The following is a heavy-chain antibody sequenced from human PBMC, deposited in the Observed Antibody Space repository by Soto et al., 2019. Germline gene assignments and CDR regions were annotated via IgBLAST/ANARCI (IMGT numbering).Heavy chain of an antibody. D-gene: IGHD3-16*01. V-gene: IGHV1-18*01. CDR2: INPYNGNT. J-gene: IGHJ4*02. Sequence: QVQLVQSGAEVKKPGASVKVSCKASGYTFTSYGISWVRQAPGQGLEWMGWINPYNGNTNYAQKLQGRVTMTPDTPTNTAYMELRSLRSDATAVYYCARDWFGIDYWGQGTLVSVSS. CDR3: ARDWFGIDY. CDR1: GYTFTSYG.